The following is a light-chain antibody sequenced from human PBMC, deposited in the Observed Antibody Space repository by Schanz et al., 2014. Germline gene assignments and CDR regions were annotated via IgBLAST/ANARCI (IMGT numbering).Light chain of an antibody. CDR1: SSNIGTNT. CDR3: SSYAGSNTLV. V-gene: IGLV1-44*01. J-gene: IGLJ2*01. Sequence: QSVLTQPPSASGTPGQRVTISCSGSSSNIGTNTVIWYQQLPGTAPKLLIHSTNQRPSGVPDRFSGSKSGTSASLAIIGLQSEDEADYYCSSYAGSNTLVFGGGTKLTVL. CDR2: STN.